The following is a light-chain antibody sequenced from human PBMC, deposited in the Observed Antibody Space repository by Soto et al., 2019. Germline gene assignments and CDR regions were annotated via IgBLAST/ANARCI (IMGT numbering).Light chain of an antibody. CDR1: ESVSSN. V-gene: IGKV3-15*01. CDR2: GAS. J-gene: IGKJ4*01. Sequence: EIGMTQSPATLSVSPGERATLSCRASESVSSNLAWYQQKPGQAPRLLIYGASTRATGIPARFSGSGSGTEFTLTISSLQSEDLALYDCQQYNNWLTFGGGTKVEIK. CDR3: QQYNNWLT.